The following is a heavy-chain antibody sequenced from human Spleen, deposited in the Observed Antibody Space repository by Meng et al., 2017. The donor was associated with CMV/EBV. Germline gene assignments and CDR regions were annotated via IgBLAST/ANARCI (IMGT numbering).Heavy chain of an antibody. V-gene: IGHV4-38-2*02. Sequence: SETLSLTCSVSGYSISSGFYWGWVRQSPGRGLEWIGSVYHSGSTKYKASLKNRVAISLDTSRNQVSLRLSSVMAADSAVYYCARAWGHCTETACYWHGLDVWGRGTTVTVSS. D-gene: IGHD2-8*02. CDR3: ARAWGHCTETACYWHGLDV. CDR2: VYHSGST. J-gene: IGHJ6*02. CDR1: GYSISSGFY.